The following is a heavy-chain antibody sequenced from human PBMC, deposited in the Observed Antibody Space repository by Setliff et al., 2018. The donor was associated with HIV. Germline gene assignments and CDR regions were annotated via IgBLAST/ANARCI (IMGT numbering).Heavy chain of an antibody. Sequence: GSLRLSCAASGFTVSTNYMSWVRQAPGKGLEWVSIIYTGGSTYYADSVKGRFTISRDNSKNTLYLQMNSLRAEDTAVYYCARAVHSGWYYFDYWGQGALVTVSS. CDR2: IYTGGST. CDR3: ARAVHSGWYYFDY. CDR1: GFTVSTNY. D-gene: IGHD6-19*01. V-gene: IGHV3-66*01. J-gene: IGHJ4*02.